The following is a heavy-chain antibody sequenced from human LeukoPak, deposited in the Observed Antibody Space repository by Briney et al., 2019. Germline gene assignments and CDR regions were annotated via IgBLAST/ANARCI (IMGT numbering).Heavy chain of an antibody. V-gene: IGHV5-10-1*01. CDR1: GYSFTSYW. J-gene: IGHJ4*02. Sequence: GESLKISCKGSGYSFTSYWISWVRQMPGKGLEWMGRIDPSDSYTNYSPSFQGHVTISADRSISTAYLQWSSLKASDTAMYYCARYTTGDFDYWGQGTLVTVSS. CDR2: IDPSDSYT. D-gene: IGHD1-1*01. CDR3: ARYTTGDFDY.